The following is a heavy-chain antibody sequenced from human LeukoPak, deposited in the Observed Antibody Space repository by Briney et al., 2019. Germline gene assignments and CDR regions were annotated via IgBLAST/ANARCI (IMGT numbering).Heavy chain of an antibody. J-gene: IGHJ6*03. CDR2: IYTSWST. Sequence: SETLSLTCTVSGGSIRSYYWRWIRPPAGKGLEWIGRIYTSWSTNYNPSLKCRVTMSVDTSKNQFSLPLSSVTRADTAVYYCARGVWRHSTYDYYMDVWGKGTTVTLPS. CDR3: ARGVWRHSTYDYYMDV. D-gene: IGHD2/OR15-2a*01. V-gene: IGHV4-4*07. CDR1: GGSIRSYY.